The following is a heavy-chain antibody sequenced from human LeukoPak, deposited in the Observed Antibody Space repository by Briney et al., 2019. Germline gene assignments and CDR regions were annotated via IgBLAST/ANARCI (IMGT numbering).Heavy chain of an antibody. V-gene: IGHV1-69*01. J-gene: IGHJ5*02. CDR1: GGTFSSYA. CDR2: IIPIFGTA. CDR3: ARDTDNWNDGNWFDP. Sequence: SVKVSCKACGGTFSSYAISWVRQAPGQGLEWMGGIIPIFGTANYAQKFQGRVTITADESTSTAYMELSSLRSEDTAVYYCARDTDNWNDGNWFDPWGQGTLVTVSS. D-gene: IGHD1-1*01.